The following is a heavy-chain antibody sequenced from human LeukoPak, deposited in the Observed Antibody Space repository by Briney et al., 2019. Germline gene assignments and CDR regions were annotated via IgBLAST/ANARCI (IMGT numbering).Heavy chain of an antibody. CDR1: GGTFSSYA. CDR3: ARGYYYDSSGYYPLDY. CDR2: IIPILGIA. V-gene: IGHV1-69*04. Sequence: SVKVSCKASGGTFSSYAISWVRQAPGQGLEWMGRIIPILGIANYAQKFQGRVTITADKSTSTAYMELSSLRSEDTAVYYCARGYYYDSSGYYPLDYWGQGTLVTVSS. D-gene: IGHD3-22*01. J-gene: IGHJ4*02.